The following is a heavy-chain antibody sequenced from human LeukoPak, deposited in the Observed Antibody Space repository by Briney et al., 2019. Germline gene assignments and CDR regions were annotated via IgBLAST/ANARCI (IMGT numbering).Heavy chain of an antibody. J-gene: IGHJ6*03. CDR1: GFSFSSYN. V-gene: IGHV3-21*01. CDR3: ARDPYSGACGNTYYYYMDV. D-gene: IGHD1-26*01. CDR2: ITTSSTYT. Sequence: GGSLRLSCEASGFSFSSYNMDWVRQTPGKGLEWISSITTSSTYTFYADSVKGRFTISRDNARNSLYLQMNSLTAEDTAVYYCARDPYSGACGNTYYYYMDVWGKGTTVTISS.